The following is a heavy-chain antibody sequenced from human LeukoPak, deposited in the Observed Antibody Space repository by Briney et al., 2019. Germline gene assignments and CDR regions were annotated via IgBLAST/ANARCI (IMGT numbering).Heavy chain of an antibody. Sequence: SETLSLTCTVSGCSISSYYSIWIRQPPGKGLDWFGYIYYSGSTNYNPSLKSLVTISVDTSKNQFSLKLSSVTAADTTVYYCARGPIALYEHWFDPWGQGTLVNVSS. CDR3: ARGPIALYEHWFDP. V-gene: IGHV4-59*01. CDR1: GCSISSYY. CDR2: IYYSGST. D-gene: IGHD2-2*02. J-gene: IGHJ5*02.